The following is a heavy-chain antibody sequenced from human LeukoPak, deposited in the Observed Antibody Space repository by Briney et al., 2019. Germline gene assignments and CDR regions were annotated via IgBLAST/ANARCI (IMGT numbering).Heavy chain of an antibody. J-gene: IGHJ6*03. CDR2: IYNTDST. CDR1: GGSISSTSYY. CDR3: ARQISDYYYYYIDV. Sequence: SETMSLTCSVSGGSISSTSYYWGWIRRPPGKGLEWIGSIYNTDSTYYNPSLKSRVSISVDTSRDQCSLKLSSVTAADTAVYYCARQISDYYYYYIDVWGQGTTVTVSS. D-gene: IGHD3-10*01. V-gene: IGHV4-39*01.